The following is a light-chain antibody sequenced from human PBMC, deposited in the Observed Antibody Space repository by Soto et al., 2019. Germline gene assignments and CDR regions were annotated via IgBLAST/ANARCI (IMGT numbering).Light chain of an antibody. V-gene: IGLV2-14*01. CDR1: SSDVGGYSY. J-gene: IGLJ1*01. CDR2: DVS. CDR3: ASYTTRSTDV. Sequence: QSALTQAASVSGSPGQSIAISCTGTSSDVGGYSYVSWYQQQPGKAPKLVISDVSNRPSGVSDRFSGSKSGNTASLTISGLQTEDEADYYCASYTTRSTDVFGTGTKVTVL.